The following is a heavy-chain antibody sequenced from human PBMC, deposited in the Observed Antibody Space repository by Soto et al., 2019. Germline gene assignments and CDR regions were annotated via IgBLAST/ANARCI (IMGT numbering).Heavy chain of an antibody. Sequence: SVKVSCKASGGTFSSYAISWVRQAPGQGLEWMGGIIPIFGTANYAQKFQGRVTITADESTSTAYMELSSLRSEDTAVYYCATTMVRGVVRKPSYYYYGMDVWGQGTTVTVSS. J-gene: IGHJ6*02. CDR2: IIPIFGTA. V-gene: IGHV1-69*13. CDR3: ATTMVRGVVRKPSYYYYGMDV. CDR1: GGTFSSYA. D-gene: IGHD3-10*01.